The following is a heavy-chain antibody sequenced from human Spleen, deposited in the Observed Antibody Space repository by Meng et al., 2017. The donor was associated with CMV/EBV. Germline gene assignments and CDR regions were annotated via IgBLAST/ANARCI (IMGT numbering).Heavy chain of an antibody. D-gene: IGHD1-26*01. V-gene: IGHV4-39*07. CDR1: GGSIGSSTYY. CDR2: VYYTGST. Sequence: SETLSLTCTVSGGSIGSSTYYWGWIRQPPGKGLEYIGIVYYTGSTYYNPSLRSRVTVSVDTSKNQFSLKLSSVTAADTAVYYCARGGSWFDPWGPGTLVTVSS. J-gene: IGHJ5*02. CDR3: ARGGSWFDP.